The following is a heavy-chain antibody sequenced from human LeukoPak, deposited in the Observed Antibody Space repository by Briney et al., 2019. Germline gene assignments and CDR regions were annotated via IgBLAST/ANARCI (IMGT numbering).Heavy chain of an antibody. J-gene: IGHJ4*02. CDR2: INWNGGST. CDR1: GFTFDDYG. V-gene: IGHV3-20*04. CDR3: ATMRYCSSTSCYRPYFDY. D-gene: IGHD2-2*02. Sequence: GGSLRLSCAASGFTFDDYGMSWVRQAPGKGLEWVSGINWNGGSTGYADSVKGRFTISRDNSKNTLYLQMNSLRAEDTAVYYCATMRYCSSTSCYRPYFDYWGQGTLVTVSS.